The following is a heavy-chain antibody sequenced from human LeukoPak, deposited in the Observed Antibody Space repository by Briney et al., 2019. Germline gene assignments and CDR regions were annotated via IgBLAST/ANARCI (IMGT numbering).Heavy chain of an antibody. CDR2: VNQGGTEK. V-gene: IGHV3-7*01. CDR3: ARGKYDSSGYPLLGFDY. Sequence: GGSLRLSCAASGFTFSSQWMSWVRQAPGKGLEWVAIVNQGGTEKYYVDSVKGRFTISRDNAENSLYLQMNSLRAEDTAVYYCARGKYDSSGYPLLGFDYWGQGTLVTVSS. CDR1: GFTFSSQW. J-gene: IGHJ4*02. D-gene: IGHD3-22*01.